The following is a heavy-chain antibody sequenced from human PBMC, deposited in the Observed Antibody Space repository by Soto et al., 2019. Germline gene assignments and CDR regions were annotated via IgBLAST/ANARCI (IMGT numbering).Heavy chain of an antibody. J-gene: IGHJ6*02. CDR3: AREGASGFGMDV. CDR1: GGSIRSYY. CDR2: IYTSGTT. V-gene: IGHV4-4*07. Sequence: SETLSLTCNVSGGSIRSYYWSWIRQPAGKALEWIGRIYTSGTTNYNPSLKSRATMLIDTSKNQFSLILGSVTAADTAVYYCAREGASGFGMDVWGQGTTVTVSS. D-gene: IGHD1-26*01.